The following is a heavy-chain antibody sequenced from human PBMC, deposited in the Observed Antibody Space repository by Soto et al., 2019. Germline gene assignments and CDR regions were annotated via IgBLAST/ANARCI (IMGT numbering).Heavy chain of an antibody. D-gene: IGHD7-27*01. Sequence: SETLSLTCSVSGDSISNLDYFWAWIRQPPGQALEYIGYIYKSATTYYNPSFESRVAISVDTSKSQFSLNVTSATAADTAVYFCARGRYCLTGRCFPNWFDSWGQGALVTVSS. CDR2: IYKSATT. CDR1: GDSISNLDYF. V-gene: IGHV4-30-4*01. J-gene: IGHJ5*01. CDR3: ARGRYCLTGRCFPNWFDS.